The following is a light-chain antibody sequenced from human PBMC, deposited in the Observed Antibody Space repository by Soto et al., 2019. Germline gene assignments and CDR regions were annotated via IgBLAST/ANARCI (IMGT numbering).Light chain of an antibody. CDR1: SSDVGGYNY. CDR3: SSYTSSSPVV. V-gene: IGLV2-14*01. CDR2: EVS. J-gene: IGLJ2*01. Sequence: QSALTQPASVSGSPGQSITISCTGTSSDVGGYNYVSWYQQHPGKAPKLMIYEVSHRPSGVSNRFSGSKSGNTASLTISGLQAEDEADYYCSSYTSSSPVVFGGGTKLTVL.